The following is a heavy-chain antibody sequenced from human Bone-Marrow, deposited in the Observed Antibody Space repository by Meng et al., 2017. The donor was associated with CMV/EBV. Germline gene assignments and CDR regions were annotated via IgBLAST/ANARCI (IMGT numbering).Heavy chain of an antibody. Sequence: ASVKVSCKASGYIFTTYYIHWVRQAPGQGLEWMGIINPIGDITTYAQNFQGRLTMTRDTSTSTVYTELSSLTSEDTAIYYCARDATEQAGNTMVIVAYDAFDVWGQGTVVTVSS. CDR1: GYIFTTYY. CDR3: ARDATEQAGNTMVIVAYDAFDV. V-gene: IGHV1-46*01. D-gene: IGHD3-10*01. CDR2: INPIGDIT. J-gene: IGHJ3*01.